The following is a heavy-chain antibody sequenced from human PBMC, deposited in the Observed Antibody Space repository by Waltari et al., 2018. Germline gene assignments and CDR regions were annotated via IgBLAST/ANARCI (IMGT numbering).Heavy chain of an antibody. CDR1: GGTFSSYG. V-gene: IGHV1-69*18. Sequence: QVQLVQSGAEVKTPGSSVQGSCTASGGTFSSYGISWVRQAPGQRLEWMGKIIPFFGSPDYAENFQGRVTITADESTTTTYLELSSLRSEDTAVYYCARIPYYYDKAPLDSWGQGTLVTVSP. D-gene: IGHD3-16*01. CDR3: ARIPYYYDKAPLDS. CDR2: IIPFFGSP. J-gene: IGHJ4*02.